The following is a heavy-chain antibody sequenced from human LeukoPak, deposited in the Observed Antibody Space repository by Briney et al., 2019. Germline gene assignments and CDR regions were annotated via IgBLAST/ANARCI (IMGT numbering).Heavy chain of an antibody. D-gene: IGHD6-13*01. J-gene: IGHJ4*02. CDR1: GGSISSYY. Sequence: SETLTLTCTVSGGSISSYYWSWIRQPPGKGLEYIGYIYYSESTNYNPSPSGSTNYNPSLKSRVTISVDTSKNQFSLKLSSVTAADTAVYYCAKARPSSWYYFDYWGQGTLVTVSS. CDR3: AKARPSSWYYFDY. V-gene: IGHV4-59*01. CDR2: IYYSESTNYNPSPSGST.